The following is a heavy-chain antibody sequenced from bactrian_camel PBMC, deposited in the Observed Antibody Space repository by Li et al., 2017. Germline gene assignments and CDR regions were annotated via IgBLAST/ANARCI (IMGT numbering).Heavy chain of an antibody. J-gene: IGHJ6*01. V-gene: IGHV3S25*01. Sequence: SCTASGETWRYNCMHWFRQAPGQEREGVASFSTRARTTGYLDSVKGRFTIAYNNDKNTVYLRMNNLKPEDTAMYYCAADLFRVTACGAGYVPDFPYRGRGTQVTVS. D-gene: IGHD5*01. CDR1: GETWRYNC. CDR3: AADLFRVTACGAGYVPDFPY. CDR2: FSTRARTT.